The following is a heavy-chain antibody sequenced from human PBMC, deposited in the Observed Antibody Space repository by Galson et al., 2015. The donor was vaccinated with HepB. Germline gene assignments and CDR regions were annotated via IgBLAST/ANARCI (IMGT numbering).Heavy chain of an antibody. CDR3: AAGGPLYDSSGYYLYYYYGMDV. D-gene: IGHD3-22*01. Sequence: SVKVSCKASGFTFTSSAVQWVRQARGQRLEWIGWIVVGSGNTNYAQKFQERVTITRDMSTSTAYMELSSLRSEDTAVYYCAAGGPLYDSSGYYLYYYYGMDVWGQGTTVTVSS. CDR1: GFTFTSSA. V-gene: IGHV1-58*01. J-gene: IGHJ6*02. CDR2: IVVGSGNT.